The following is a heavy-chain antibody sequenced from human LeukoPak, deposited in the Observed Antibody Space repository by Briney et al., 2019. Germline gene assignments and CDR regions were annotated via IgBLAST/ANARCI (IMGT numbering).Heavy chain of an antibody. V-gene: IGHV3-7*04. CDR3: ARRSIFGVVRFPYYFDY. Sequence: DSEKGRFTISRDNAKNSLYLQMNSLRAEDTAVYYCARRSIFGVVRFPYYFDYWGQGTLVTVSS. J-gene: IGHJ4*02. D-gene: IGHD3-3*01.